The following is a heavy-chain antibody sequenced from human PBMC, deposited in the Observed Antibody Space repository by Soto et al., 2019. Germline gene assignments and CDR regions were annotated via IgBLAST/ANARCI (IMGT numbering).Heavy chain of an antibody. Sequence: SETLSLTCTVSGGSISSYYWSWIRQPPGKGLEWIGYIYYSGSTNYNPSLKSRVTISVDTSKNQFSLKLSSVTAADTAVYYCSLCYYYYYGMDVWGQGTTVTVSS. CDR2: IYYSGST. CDR1: GGSISSYY. J-gene: IGHJ6*02. D-gene: IGHD3-16*01. V-gene: IGHV4-59*12. CDR3: SLCYYYYYGMDV.